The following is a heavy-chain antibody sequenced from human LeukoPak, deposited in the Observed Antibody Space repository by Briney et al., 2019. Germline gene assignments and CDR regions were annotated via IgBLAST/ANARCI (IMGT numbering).Heavy chain of an antibody. CDR3: ARALYYYDSSGYEPQIDY. CDR2: IIPILGIV. CDR1: GGTFSSYA. Sequence: SVKVSYKASGGTFSSYAISWVRQAPGQGLEWMGRIIPILGIVNYAQKFQGRVTITADKSTSTAYMELSSLRSEDTAVYYCARALYYYDSSGYEPQIDYWGQGTLVTVSS. D-gene: IGHD3-22*01. V-gene: IGHV1-69*04. J-gene: IGHJ4*02.